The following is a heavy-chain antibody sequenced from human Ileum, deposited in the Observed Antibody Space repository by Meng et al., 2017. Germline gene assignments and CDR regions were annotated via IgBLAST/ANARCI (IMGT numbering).Heavy chain of an antibody. CDR1: GGSISTSDW. Sequence: QVQLQESGPGLPTPSGHLSLSCAVSGGSISTSDWWSWVRQPPGKGLEWIGEIHHSGSTNYNPSRKSRVTISVDKSKNQFSLKLNSVTAADTAVYYCAREWSGSYRHFDYWGQGTLVTVSS. V-gene: IGHV4-4*02. J-gene: IGHJ4*02. D-gene: IGHD1-26*01. CDR2: IHHSGST. CDR3: AREWSGSYRHFDY.